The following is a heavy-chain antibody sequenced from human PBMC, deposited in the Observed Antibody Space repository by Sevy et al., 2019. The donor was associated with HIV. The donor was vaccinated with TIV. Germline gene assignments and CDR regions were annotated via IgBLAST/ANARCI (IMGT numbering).Heavy chain of an antibody. CDR1: GFTFSSYT. Sequence: GGSLRLSCAASGFTFSSYTMHWVRQAPGKGLEWVAVIAYDEINKYYTDSVKDRFTISRDYSKNTLYLQMDSLGADDTAVYYCARGGWDHFGGEIFFYGMDVWGQGTTVTVSS. D-gene: IGHD3-3*01. V-gene: IGHV3-30-3*01. J-gene: IGHJ6*02. CDR2: IAYDEINK. CDR3: ARGGWDHFGGEIFFYGMDV.